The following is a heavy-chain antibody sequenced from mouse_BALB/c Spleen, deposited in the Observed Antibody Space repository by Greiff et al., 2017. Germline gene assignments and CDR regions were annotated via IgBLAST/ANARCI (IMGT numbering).Heavy chain of an antibody. J-gene: IGHJ4*01. D-gene: IGHD1-1*01. CDR3: ARRGTTVVAPYAMDY. CDR2: ISYSGST. CDR1: GDSITSGY. V-gene: IGHV3-8*02. Sequence: EVQLKESGPSLVKPSQTLSLTCSVTGDSITSGYWNWIRKFPGNKLEYMGYISYSGSTYYNPSLKSRISITRDTSKNQYYLQLNSVTTEDTATYYCARRGTTVVAPYAMDYWGQGTSVTVSS.